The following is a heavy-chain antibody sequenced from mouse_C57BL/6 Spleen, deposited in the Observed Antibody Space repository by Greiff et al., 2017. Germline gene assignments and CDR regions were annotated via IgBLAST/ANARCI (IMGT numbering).Heavy chain of an antibody. Sequence: VQLQQPGAELVKPGASVKLSCKASGYTFTSYWMQWVKQRPGQGLEWIGEIDPYDGTTSYNQKFKGKATLTVDTSSSTAYMQLSSLTSEDSAVYYCARSHYYGSSYRYFDVWGTGTTLTVSS. V-gene: IGHV1-50*01. J-gene: IGHJ1*03. CDR1: GYTFTSYW. CDR3: ARSHYYGSSYRYFDV. CDR2: IDPYDGTT. D-gene: IGHD1-1*01.